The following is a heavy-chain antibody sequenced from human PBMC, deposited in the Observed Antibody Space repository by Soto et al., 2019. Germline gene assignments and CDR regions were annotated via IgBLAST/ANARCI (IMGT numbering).Heavy chain of an antibody. CDR1: GFTFSSHE. Sequence: GGSLRLSCEATGFTFSSHEMNWIRQTPGKRLEWIAKISGSGSTINYADSVKGRFTISRDNVQRTLHLQMDSLRVEDTGVYYCARGGVYWGRGTLVTVYS. D-gene: IGHD2-8*01. CDR2: ISGSGSTI. J-gene: IGHJ1*01. CDR3: ARGGVY. V-gene: IGHV3-48*03.